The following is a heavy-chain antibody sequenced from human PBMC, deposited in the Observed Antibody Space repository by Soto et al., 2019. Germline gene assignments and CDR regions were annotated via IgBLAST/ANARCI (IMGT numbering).Heavy chain of an antibody. Sequence: GESLKISCKGSGYSFTSYWIAWVRQMPGTGLEWMGIIYPGDSDTIYSPSFQGQVTFSADKSTSTAYLQWSSLKASDSAMYYCARQGSNGAYYYYGMDVWGQGTTVTSP. V-gene: IGHV5-51*01. D-gene: IGHD2-8*01. J-gene: IGHJ6*02. CDR3: ARQGSNGAYYYYGMDV. CDR2: IYPGDSDT. CDR1: GYSFTSYW.